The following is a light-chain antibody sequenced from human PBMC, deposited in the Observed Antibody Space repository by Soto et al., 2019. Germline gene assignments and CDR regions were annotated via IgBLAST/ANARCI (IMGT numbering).Light chain of an antibody. J-gene: IGLJ2*01. CDR2: VNGDGSH. Sequence: QLVLTQSPSASASLGASVKVTCTLSNEHRSYAIAWHQQQPEKGPRYLMKVNGDGSHSKGDGIPDRFSGSSSGAERYLIISSLQSEDEADYYCQTWGSGSVVFGGGTQLTVL. V-gene: IGLV4-69*01. CDR3: QTWGSGSVV. CDR1: NEHRSYA.